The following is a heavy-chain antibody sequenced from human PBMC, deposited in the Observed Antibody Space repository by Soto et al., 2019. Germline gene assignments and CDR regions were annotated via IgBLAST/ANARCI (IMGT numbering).Heavy chain of an antibody. CDR3: ARGSCSSTSCYKEYYFDL. D-gene: IGHD2-2*02. Sequence: SVKVSCKASGGTFSSYAISWVRQAPGQGLEWMGEIIPMFGTSNYAQRFQGRVTITADESTSTAYMELSSLRSEDTAVYYCARGSCSSTSCYKEYYFDLWGQGTLVTVSS. J-gene: IGHJ4*02. CDR1: GGTFSSYA. V-gene: IGHV1-69*13. CDR2: IIPMFGTS.